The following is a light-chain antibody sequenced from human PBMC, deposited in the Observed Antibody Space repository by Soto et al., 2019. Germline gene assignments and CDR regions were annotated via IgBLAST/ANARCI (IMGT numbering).Light chain of an antibody. CDR2: DVT. Sequence: QSVLTQPASVSGSRGQSITISCVGRNTDVGQDKSVSWYQQGPGKAPKLLIFDVTNRPSGVSSRFSGSRSGNTASLTISGLQPDDEGDYFCVSYTDTDTLVFGTGTKVTVL. V-gene: IGLV2-14*01. CDR3: VSYTDTDTLV. CDR1: NTDVGQDKS. J-gene: IGLJ1*01.